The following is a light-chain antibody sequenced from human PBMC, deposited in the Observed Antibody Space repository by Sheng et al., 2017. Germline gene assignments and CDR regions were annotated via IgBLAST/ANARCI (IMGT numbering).Light chain of an antibody. Sequence: DIQMTQFPSSLSASVGDRVIITCQASQDISNYLNWYQQKSGTAPKLLIYDASKLETGVTSRFSGSGSGTDFSFIISSLQPEDIGTYYCQQYNALPLTFGGGTRVAI. CDR2: DAS. CDR3: QQYNALPLT. J-gene: IGKJ4*01. V-gene: IGKV1-33*01. CDR1: QDISNY.